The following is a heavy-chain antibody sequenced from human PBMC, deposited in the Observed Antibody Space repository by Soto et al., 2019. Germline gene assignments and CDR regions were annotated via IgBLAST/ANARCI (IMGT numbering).Heavy chain of an antibody. V-gene: IGHV4-31*03. J-gene: IGHJ4*02. CDR2: IYYSGST. D-gene: IGHD3-10*01. CDR3: ARLPQISGSYYLLDY. CDR1: GGSISSGGYY. Sequence: QVQLQESGPGLVKPSQTLSLTCTVSGGSISSGGYYWSWIRQHPGKGLEWIGYIYYSGSTYYNPSLKSRVTISVDTYKNHFSLKLSSVTAADTAVYYCARLPQISGSYYLLDYWGQGTLVTVSS.